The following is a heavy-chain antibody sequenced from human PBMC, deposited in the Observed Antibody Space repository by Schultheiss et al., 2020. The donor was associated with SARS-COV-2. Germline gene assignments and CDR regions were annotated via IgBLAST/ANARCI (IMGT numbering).Heavy chain of an antibody. D-gene: IGHD6-19*01. Sequence: SETLSLTCAVYGGSFSGYYWSWIRQPPGKGLEWIGYIYYTGSAYYNSSLQSRLTISVDTSKNQFSLKLSSVTAADTAVYYCARDSTVAGTHDAFDIWGQGTMVTVSS. J-gene: IGHJ3*02. CDR2: IYYTGSA. CDR1: GGSFSGYY. CDR3: ARDSTVAGTHDAFDI. V-gene: IGHV4-34*09.